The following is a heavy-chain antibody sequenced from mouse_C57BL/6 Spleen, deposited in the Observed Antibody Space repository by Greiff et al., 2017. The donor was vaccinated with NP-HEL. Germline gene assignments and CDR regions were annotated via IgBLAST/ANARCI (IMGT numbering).Heavy chain of an antibody. Sequence: QVQLKESGAELARPGASVKMSCKASGYTFTSYTMHWVKQRPGQGLEWIGYIYPRSGYTKYNQKFKDKATLTADKSSSTAYMQLSSLTSEDSAVYYCARRASITTVVATPHWYFDVWGTGTTVTVSS. D-gene: IGHD1-1*01. V-gene: IGHV1-4*01. CDR3: ARRASITTVVATPHWYFDV. CDR1: GYTFTSYT. J-gene: IGHJ1*03. CDR2: IYPRSGYT.